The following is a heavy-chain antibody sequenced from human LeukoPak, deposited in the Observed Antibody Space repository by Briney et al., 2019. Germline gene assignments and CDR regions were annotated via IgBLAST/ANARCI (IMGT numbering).Heavy chain of an antibody. CDR1: GYIFINYF. CDR2: INCDEGTA. D-gene: IGHD5-24*01. CDR3: TIADNQDFYS. V-gene: IGHV1-46*01. J-gene: IGHJ4*02. Sequence: ASVKVSCKASGYIFINYFMHWVRPDPGQGLEWMGIINCDEGTASYAQKFQGRVTITRDTSTSTVYLDLSSLKSDDTAVYFCTIADNQDFYSWGQGTLVTVSS.